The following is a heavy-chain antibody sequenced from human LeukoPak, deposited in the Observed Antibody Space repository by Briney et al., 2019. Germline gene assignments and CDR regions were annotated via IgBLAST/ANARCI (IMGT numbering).Heavy chain of an antibody. CDR2: IKHDGSEA. Sequence: GGSLRLSCAASGFTLRNYLMTCLRESPGRGLEWVAKIKHDGSEAYSLDSVQGRFTISRDNAKSSMWLQMNRLSDEATAVYYCASAHTPFYWGQGSLVTVSS. CDR1: GFTLRNYL. D-gene: IGHD2-15*01. CDR3: ASAHTPFY. V-gene: IGHV3-7*01. J-gene: IGHJ4*02.